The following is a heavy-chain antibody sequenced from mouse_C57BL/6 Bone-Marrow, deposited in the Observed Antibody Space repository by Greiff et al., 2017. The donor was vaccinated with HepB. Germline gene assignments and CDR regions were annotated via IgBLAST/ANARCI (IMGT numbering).Heavy chain of an antibody. CDR1: GYAFSSSW. Sequence: VQLKQSGPELVKPGASVKISCKASGYAFSSSWMNWVKQRPGKGLEWIGRIYPGDGDTNYNGKFKGKATLTADKSSSTAYMQLSSLTSEDSAVYFCARSYYGSSYHWYFDVWGTGTTVTVSS. D-gene: IGHD1-1*01. CDR3: ARSYYGSSYHWYFDV. J-gene: IGHJ1*03. V-gene: IGHV1-82*01. CDR2: IYPGDGDT.